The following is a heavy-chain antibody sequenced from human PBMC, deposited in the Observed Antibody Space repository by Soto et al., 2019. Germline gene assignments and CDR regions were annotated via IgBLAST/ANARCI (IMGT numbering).Heavy chain of an antibody. J-gene: IGHJ5*02. Sequence: QLQLQEPGPGLVKPSETLSLTCTVSGGSISSSSYYWGWIRQPPGKGLEWIGSIYYSGSTYYNPSLKSRVTISVVTSKIQFSLKLGSVTAADTAVYYCARHPLGGLRFFVWSNHDDNWFDPWGQGTLVTVSS. D-gene: IGHD3-9*01. V-gene: IGHV4-39*01. CDR3: ARHPLGGLRFFVWSNHDDNWFDP. CDR2: IYYSGST. CDR1: GGSISSSSYY.